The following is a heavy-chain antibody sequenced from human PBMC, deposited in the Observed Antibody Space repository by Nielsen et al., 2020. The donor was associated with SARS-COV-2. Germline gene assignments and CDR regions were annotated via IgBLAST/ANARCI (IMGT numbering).Heavy chain of an antibody. J-gene: IGHJ4*02. D-gene: IGHD3-9*01. CDR2: ISSSSSYI. CDR1: GFTFSDYY. Sequence: GGSLRLSCAASGFTFSDYYMNWVRQAPGKGLEWVSSISSSSSYIYYADSVKGRFTISRDNAKNSLYLQMNSLRAEDTAVYYCARGPLRYFDWLLIGDYFDYWGQGTLVTVSS. V-gene: IGHV3-21*01. CDR3: ARGPLRYFDWLLIGDYFDY.